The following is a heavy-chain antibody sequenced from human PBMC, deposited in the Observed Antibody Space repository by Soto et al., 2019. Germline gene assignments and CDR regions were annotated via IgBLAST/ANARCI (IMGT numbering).Heavy chain of an antibody. J-gene: IGHJ6*02. CDR1: GFNFGSYG. CDR2: LTASGLNT. D-gene: IGHD2-8*01. V-gene: IGHV3-23*01. Sequence: GGSLRLSCSASGFNFGSYGMSWVRQAPGKGLEWVSGLTASGLNTYYTDSVKGRFTISRDNSRNTVYLQMSGLRVEDTAVFHCAKGLGNAKEVWGQGTTVTVSS. CDR3: AKGLGNAKEV.